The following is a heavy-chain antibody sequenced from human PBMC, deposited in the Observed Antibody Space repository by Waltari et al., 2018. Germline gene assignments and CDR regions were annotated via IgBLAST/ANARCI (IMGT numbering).Heavy chain of an antibody. V-gene: IGHV3-30-3*01. Sequence: QVRLVESGGGVVQPGRSLRLSCAASGFTFRSYAMTWVRQAPGKGLEWVAVISYDGSNKYYADSVKGRFTISRDNSKNTLYLQMNSLRAEDTAVYYCARGPLGTFDYWGQGTLVTVSS. CDR2: ISYDGSNK. J-gene: IGHJ4*02. CDR1: GFTFRSYA. D-gene: IGHD7-27*01. CDR3: ARGPLGTFDY.